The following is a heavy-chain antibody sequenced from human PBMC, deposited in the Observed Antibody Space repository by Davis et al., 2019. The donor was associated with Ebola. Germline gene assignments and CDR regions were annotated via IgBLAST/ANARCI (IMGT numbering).Heavy chain of an antibody. D-gene: IGHD1-7*01. Sequence: QTLSLTRSISGDNVPSNTAAWNWIRQSPSRGLEWLGRTSHRSKWSNDYAVSVKSRITINPDTSKNQFSLQLNSVTPEDTAVYYFAKRRAGTAPGLDSWGQGTRVTVSS. CDR1: GDNVPSNTAA. V-gene: IGHV6-1*01. J-gene: IGHJ4*02. CDR2: TSHRSKWSN. CDR3: AKRRAGTAPGLDS.